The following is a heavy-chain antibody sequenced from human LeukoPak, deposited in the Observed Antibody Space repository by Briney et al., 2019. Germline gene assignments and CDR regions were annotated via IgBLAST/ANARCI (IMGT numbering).Heavy chain of an antibody. V-gene: IGHV3-30*04. CDR2: ISYDGSNK. CDR1: GFTFSSYA. D-gene: IGHD3-22*01. Sequence: PGRSLRLSCAASGFTFSSYAMHWVRQAPGKGLEWVAVISYDGSNKYYADSVKGRFTISRDNSKNTLYLQMNSLRAEDTAVYYCASLSRSSGYSRYWGQGTLVTVSS. CDR3: ASLSRSSGYSRY. J-gene: IGHJ4*02.